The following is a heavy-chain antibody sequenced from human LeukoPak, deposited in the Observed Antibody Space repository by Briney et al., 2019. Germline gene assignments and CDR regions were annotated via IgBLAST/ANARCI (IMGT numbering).Heavy chain of an antibody. CDR3: ARENSDGHSFDI. V-gene: IGHV3-23*01. J-gene: IGHJ3*02. CDR2: ISGNGGST. Sequence: GGSLRLSCAASGFTVSSYAMSWVRHPPGKGLEWVSLISGNGGSTYYADSVKGRFTISRDNSKNTLYLQMNNLRAEDTAVYYCARENSDGHSFDIWGQGTMVTVSS. CDR1: GFTVSSYA. D-gene: IGHD2-21*02.